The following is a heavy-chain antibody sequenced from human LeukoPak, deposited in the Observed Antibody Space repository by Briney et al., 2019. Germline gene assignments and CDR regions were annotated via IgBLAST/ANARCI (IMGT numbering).Heavy chain of an antibody. D-gene: IGHD1-26*01. Sequence: SQTLSLTCADSGGPISSGGSSWTWIRQQPGKGLEWIGYIFKSGSPSYNPSLRSRVTISVDTSRNHFSLELISVTAADTAMYYCARDRAGLGLLDFLVQGTMVTVSS. CDR1: GGPISSGGSS. V-gene: IGHV4-30-2*01. CDR2: IFKSGSP. J-gene: IGHJ3*01. CDR3: ARDRAGLGLLDF.